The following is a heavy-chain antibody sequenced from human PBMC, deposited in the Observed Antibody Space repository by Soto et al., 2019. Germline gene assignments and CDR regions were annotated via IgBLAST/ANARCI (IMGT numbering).Heavy chain of an antibody. V-gene: IGHV2-26*01. CDR3: AGIPSGYSSRWYAGRNHLFFPY. D-gene: IGHD6-13*01. CDR1: GFSLSNARMG. Sequence: QVTLKESGPVLVKPTETLTLTCTVSGFSLSNARMGVSWIRQPPGKALEWLAHIFSNDEKSYSTSLKSRLTTPKTPPKSRGVLTIPNMDPGDTATYYFAGIPSGYSSRWYAGRNHLFFPYGGQGTLFTVPS. J-gene: IGHJ4*02. CDR2: IFSNDEK.